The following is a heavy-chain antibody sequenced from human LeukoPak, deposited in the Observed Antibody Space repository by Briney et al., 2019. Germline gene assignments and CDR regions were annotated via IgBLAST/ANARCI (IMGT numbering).Heavy chain of an antibody. D-gene: IGHD2-2*01. J-gene: IGHJ4*02. CDR1: GGSISSGGYY. CDR2: IYHSGST. V-gene: IGHV4-30-2*01. CDR3: ASIPAAMVGDDY. Sequence: PSETLSLTCTVSGGSISSGGYYWSWIRQPPGKGLEWIGYIYHSGSTYYNPSLKSRVTISVDRSKNQFSLKLSSVTAADTAVYYCASIPAAMVGDDYWGQGTLVTVSS.